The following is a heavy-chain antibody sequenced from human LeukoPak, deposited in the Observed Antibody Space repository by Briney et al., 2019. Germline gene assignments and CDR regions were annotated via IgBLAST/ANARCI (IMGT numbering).Heavy chain of an antibody. V-gene: IGHV3-23*01. J-gene: IGHJ4*02. D-gene: IGHD3-3*01. CDR2: ISGSGGST. CDR1: GFTFSSYA. CDR3: AKVPRRLEAFDY. Sequence: GGSLRLSCAASGFTFSSYAMSWVRQAPGKGLEWVSAISGSGGSTYYADSVKGRFTISRDNSKNTLYLQMNSLRAEATAVYYCAKVPRRLEAFDYWGQGTLVTVSS.